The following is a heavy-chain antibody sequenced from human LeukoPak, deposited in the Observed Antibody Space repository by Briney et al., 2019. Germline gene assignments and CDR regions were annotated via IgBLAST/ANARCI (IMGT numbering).Heavy chain of an antibody. CDR2: IYSSGST. Sequence: SETLSLTCTVSGGSISSYYWSWIRQPAGKGLEWIGRIYSSGSTNYNPSLESRVTLSVDTSKNQFPLKLSSVTAADTAVYYCARDSGRYNWFDPWGQGTLVTVSS. CDR3: ARDSGRYNWFDP. J-gene: IGHJ5*02. V-gene: IGHV4-4*07. CDR1: GGSISSYY.